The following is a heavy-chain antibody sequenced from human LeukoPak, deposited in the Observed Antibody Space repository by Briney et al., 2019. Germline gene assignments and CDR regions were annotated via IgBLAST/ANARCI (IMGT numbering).Heavy chain of an antibody. CDR1: GGSISSSNW. CDR2: IYHSGST. Sequence: SETLSLTCAVSGGSISSSNWWSWVRQPPGKGLEWIGEIYHSGSTNYNPSLKSRVTISVDKSKNQFSLKLSSVTAADTAVYYCARSQIQLRSTGFDYWGQGTLVTVSS. CDR3: ARSQIQLRSTGFDY. V-gene: IGHV4-4*02. J-gene: IGHJ4*02. D-gene: IGHD5-18*01.